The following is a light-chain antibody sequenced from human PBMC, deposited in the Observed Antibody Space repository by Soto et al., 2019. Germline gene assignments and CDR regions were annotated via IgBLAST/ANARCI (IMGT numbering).Light chain of an antibody. V-gene: IGLV2-14*01. Sequence: QSALTQPASVSGSPGQSITISCTGTSSDVGGYNYVSWYQQHPGKAPKLMIYDVSNRPSGVSNRFSGSKSGNTASLTISGLQDEDEADYYCSSYTSSSIVAFGGGTKLTVL. CDR3: SSYTSSSIVA. CDR1: SSDVGGYNY. J-gene: IGLJ2*01. CDR2: DVS.